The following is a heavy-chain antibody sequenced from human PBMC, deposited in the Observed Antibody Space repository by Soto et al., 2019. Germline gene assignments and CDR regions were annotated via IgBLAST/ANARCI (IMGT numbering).Heavy chain of an antibody. CDR3: AREEDSGSYLDYYYGMDV. V-gene: IGHV1-2*04. CDR2: INPNSGGT. Sequence: ASVKVSCKASGYTFTSYDINWVRQAPGQGLEWMGWINPNSGGTNYAQKFQGWVTMTRDTSISTAYMELSRLRSDDTAVYYCAREEDSGSYLDYYYGMDVWGQGTTVTVSS. D-gene: IGHD1-26*01. CDR1: GYTFTSYD. J-gene: IGHJ6*02.